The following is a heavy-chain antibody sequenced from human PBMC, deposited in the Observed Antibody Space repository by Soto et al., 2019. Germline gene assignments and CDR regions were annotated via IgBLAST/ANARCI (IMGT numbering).Heavy chain of an antibody. Sequence: PGGSLRLSCAASGFTFSTYALSWVRQAPGKGLEWVSTISVSGSDTYYADSVKGRFTISRDNSRDTVYLEMNSLRAEDTAIYYCAKFQVEGYHNYYGMDVWGQGTTVTVS. CDR2: ISVSGSDT. CDR1: GFTFSTYA. J-gene: IGHJ6*02. V-gene: IGHV3-23*01. CDR3: AKFQVEGYHNYYGMDV.